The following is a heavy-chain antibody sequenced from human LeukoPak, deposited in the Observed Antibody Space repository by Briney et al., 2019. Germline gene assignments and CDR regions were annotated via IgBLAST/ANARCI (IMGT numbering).Heavy chain of an antibody. J-gene: IGHJ6*03. CDR2: ISSSSSYI. CDR1: GFTFSSYS. V-gene: IGHV3-21*01. D-gene: IGHD5-12*01. CDR3: ARGGGVATSGLWYYMDV. Sequence: GGSLRLSCAASGFTFSSYSMNWVRQAPGKGLEWGSSISSSSSYIYYADSVKGRFTISRDNAKNSLYLQRNSLRAEDTAVYYCARGGGVATSGLWYYMDVWGKGTTVTVSS.